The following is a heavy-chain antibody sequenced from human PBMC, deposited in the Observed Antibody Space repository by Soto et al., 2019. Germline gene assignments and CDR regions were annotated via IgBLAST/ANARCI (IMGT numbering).Heavy chain of an antibody. D-gene: IGHD6-19*01. V-gene: IGHV3-30-3*01. CDR1: GFTFSSYA. Sequence: QVQLVESGGGVVQPGRSLRLSCAASGFTFSSYAMHWVRQAPGKGLEWVAVISYDGSNKYYADSVKGRFTISRDNSKNTLYLQMNRLRAEDTAVYYCASPPLYSSGWYGYHYYGMDVWGQGTTVTVSS. CDR2: ISYDGSNK. J-gene: IGHJ6*02. CDR3: ASPPLYSSGWYGYHYYGMDV.